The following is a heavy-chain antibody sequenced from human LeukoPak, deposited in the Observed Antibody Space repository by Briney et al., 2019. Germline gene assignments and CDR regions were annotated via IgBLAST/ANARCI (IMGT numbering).Heavy chain of an antibody. J-gene: IGHJ4*02. V-gene: IGHV1-8*02. D-gene: IGHD3-10*01. CDR2: MNPNSGNT. CDR1: GYTFTSYY. Sequence: ASVKVSCRASGYTFTSYYMHWVRQATGQGLEWMGWMNPNSGNTGYAQKFQGRVTMTRNTSISTAYMELSSLRSEDTAVYYCARIYGSGSYYRDYWGQGTLVTVSS. CDR3: ARIYGSGSYYRDY.